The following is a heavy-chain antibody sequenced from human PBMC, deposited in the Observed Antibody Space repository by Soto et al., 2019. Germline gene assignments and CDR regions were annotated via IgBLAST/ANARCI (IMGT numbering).Heavy chain of an antibody. CDR1: GGSFKSGSYS. CDR3: ATRITVFGLLIPPFDP. Sequence: SETLSLTCTVSGGSFKSGSYSWSWIRQPPGKGLEWIGYVYHTGRTSYNPSLKSRVTMSVDTSKNQFSLRLSSVTAADTAIYYCATRITVFGLLIPPFDPWGQGTQVTVSS. J-gene: IGHJ5*02. D-gene: IGHD3-3*01. CDR2: VYHTGRT. V-gene: IGHV4-61*01.